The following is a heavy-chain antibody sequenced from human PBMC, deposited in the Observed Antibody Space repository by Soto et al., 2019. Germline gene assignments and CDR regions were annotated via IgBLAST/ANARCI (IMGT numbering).Heavy chain of an antibody. Sequence: EVRLLESGGGLVQPGGSLRLSCTASGFTFSNYAMNWVRQAPGKGLEWVSGISGTGGTTYYADFVKGRFTISRDNSKNTLYVQMNSLRADDSALFYCAKDRPLLTTFYRGPYFDSWGQGTLVTVSS. V-gene: IGHV3-23*01. D-gene: IGHD3-9*01. CDR2: ISGTGGTT. J-gene: IGHJ4*02. CDR3: AKDRPLLTTFYRGPYFDS. CDR1: GFTFSNYA.